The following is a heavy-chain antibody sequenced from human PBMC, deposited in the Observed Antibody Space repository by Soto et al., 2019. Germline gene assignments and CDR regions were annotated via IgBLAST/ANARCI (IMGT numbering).Heavy chain of an antibody. D-gene: IGHD6-19*01. CDR3: ARSDSSGWYYGPTHLDY. Sequence: GGSLRLSCAASGFTFSSYAMSWVRRAPGKGLEWVSAISGSGGSTYYADSVKGRFTISRDNSKNTLYLQMNSLRAEDTAVYYCARSDSSGWYYGPTHLDYWGQGTLVTVSS. J-gene: IGHJ4*02. CDR1: GFTFSSYA. V-gene: IGHV3-23*01. CDR2: ISGSGGST.